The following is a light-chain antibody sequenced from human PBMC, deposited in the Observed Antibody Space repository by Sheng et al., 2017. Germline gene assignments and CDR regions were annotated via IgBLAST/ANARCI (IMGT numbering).Light chain of an antibody. CDR1: QGVATN. CDR2: GAF. V-gene: IGKV3-15*01. CDR3: QQYNIWPTT. Sequence: ETVLTQSPATLSVSPGERATLSCRASQGVATNLAWYQQKPGQPPSLLIYGAFTRATGVPARFSGSGSGTEFTLTISSLQSEDFAVFFCQQYNIWPTTFGGGTKVEIK. J-gene: IGKJ4*01.